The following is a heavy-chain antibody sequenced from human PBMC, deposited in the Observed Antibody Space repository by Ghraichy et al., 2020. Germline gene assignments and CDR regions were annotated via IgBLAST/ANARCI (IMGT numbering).Heavy chain of an antibody. J-gene: IGHJ6*02. V-gene: IGHV4-4*07. CDR1: GGSISSYY. Sequence: SETLSLTCTVSGGSISSYYWSWIRQPAGKGLEWIGRIYTSGSTNYNPSLKSRVTMSVDTSKNQFSLKLSSVTAADTAVYYCAADSPPDYGDYDPHIYYYGMDVWGQGTTVTVSS. CDR3: AADSPPDYGDYDPHIYYYGMDV. CDR2: IYTSGST. D-gene: IGHD4-17*01.